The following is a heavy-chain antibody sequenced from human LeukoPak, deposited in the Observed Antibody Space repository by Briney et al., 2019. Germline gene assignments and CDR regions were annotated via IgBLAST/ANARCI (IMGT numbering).Heavy chain of an antibody. J-gene: IGHJ6*04. Sequence: RTGGSLRLSCAASEFTFSSYAMSWVRQAPGKGLEWVSAISGSGGSTYYADSVKGRFTISRDNAKNSLYLQMNSVRAEDTAVYYCAELGITMIGGVWGKGTTVTISS. CDR1: EFTFSSYA. CDR3: AELGITMIGGV. V-gene: IGHV3-23*01. CDR2: ISGSGGST. D-gene: IGHD3-10*02.